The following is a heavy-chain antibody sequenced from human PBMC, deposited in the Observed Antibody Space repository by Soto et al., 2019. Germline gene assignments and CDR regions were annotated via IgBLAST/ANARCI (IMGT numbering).Heavy chain of an antibody. CDR2: ISYDGSNK. CDR3: AKALNYYDSSGYDY. J-gene: IGHJ4*02. Sequence: AGGSLRLSCAASGFTFSSYGMHWVRQAPGKGLEWVAVISYDGSNKYYADSVKSRFTISRDNSKNTLYLQMNSLRAEDTAVYYCAKALNYYDSSGYDYWGQGTLVTVSS. V-gene: IGHV3-30*18. D-gene: IGHD3-22*01. CDR1: GFTFSSYG.